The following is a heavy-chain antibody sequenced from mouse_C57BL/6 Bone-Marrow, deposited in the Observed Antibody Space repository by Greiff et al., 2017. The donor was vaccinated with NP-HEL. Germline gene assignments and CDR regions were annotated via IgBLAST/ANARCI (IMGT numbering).Heavy chain of an antibody. CDR1: GFTFNTYA. D-gene: IGHD3-3*01. CDR2: IRRKSSNYAT. Sequence: EVQLVESGGGLVQPKGSLKLSCAASGFTFNTYAMHWVRQAPGKGLEWVARIRRKSSNYATYYADSGKDRFTISRDYSQSMLYLQMNNLKTEDTAVYYGVRGLYGYAMDYWGQGTSVTVSS. CDR3: VRGLYGYAMDY. J-gene: IGHJ4*01. V-gene: IGHV10-3*01.